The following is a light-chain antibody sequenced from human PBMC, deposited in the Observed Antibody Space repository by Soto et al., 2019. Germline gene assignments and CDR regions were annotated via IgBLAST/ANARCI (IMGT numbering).Light chain of an antibody. V-gene: IGLV2-14*01. J-gene: IGLJ1*01. CDR3: SSYTITNNIV. Sequence: HSVLAQPASVSWSPGQLITIACTGTSSDVGAYDYVSWFQHYPGKAPKLLIYEVTNRPSGVSDRFSGSRSGNTASLTISGLQAEDDADYYCSSYTITNNIVFGSGTKVTV. CDR1: SSDVGAYDY. CDR2: EVT.